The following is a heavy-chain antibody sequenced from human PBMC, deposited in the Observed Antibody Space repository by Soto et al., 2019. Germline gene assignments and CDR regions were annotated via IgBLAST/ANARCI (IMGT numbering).Heavy chain of an antibody. Sequence: GGSLRLSCAASGFTFSSYGMTWVRQAPGKGLEWVSSIGGSGGSTHYTDSVKGRFTISRDNSKNTLYLQMNSLRAEDTAVYYCATKSGPITTTPFYYYYYMDVWGKGTTVTVSS. J-gene: IGHJ6*03. D-gene: IGHD1-26*01. CDR2: IGGSGGST. CDR1: GFTFSSYG. CDR3: ATKSGPITTTPFYYYYYMDV. V-gene: IGHV3-23*01.